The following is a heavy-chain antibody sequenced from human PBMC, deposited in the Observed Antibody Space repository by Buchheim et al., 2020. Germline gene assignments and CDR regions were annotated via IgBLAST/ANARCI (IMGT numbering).Heavy chain of an antibody. Sequence: QMPLQISRTTLLNPNHTHTLSCAFSGSYISSSNWWSWVRQPPGKGLEWIGEIYHSGSTNYNPSLKSRVTISVDKSKNQFSLKLSSVNAADTAVYYCARARGWVTMIVVVSWYCDLCGRGT. D-gene: IGHD3-22*01. V-gene: IGHV4-4*02. CDR1: GSYISSSNW. J-gene: IGHJ2*01. CDR3: ARARGWVTMIVVVSWYCDL. CDR2: IYHSGST.